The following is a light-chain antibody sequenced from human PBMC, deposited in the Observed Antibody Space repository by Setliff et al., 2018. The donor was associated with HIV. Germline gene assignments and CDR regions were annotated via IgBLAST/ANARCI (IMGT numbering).Light chain of an antibody. J-gene: IGLJ1*01. V-gene: IGLV2-14*01. CDR3: SSYSSSRPRV. Sequence: LTQPASVSGSLGQSITISCTGTSSDVGGHNSVSWYQQHPGKAPKLMISEVSNRPSGVSNRFSGSKSGNTASLTIAGLQPEDEADYYCSSYSSSRPRVFGTGTKVTVL. CDR1: SSDVGGHNS. CDR2: EVS.